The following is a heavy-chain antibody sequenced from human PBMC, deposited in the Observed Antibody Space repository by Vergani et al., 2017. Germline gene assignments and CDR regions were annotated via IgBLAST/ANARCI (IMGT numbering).Heavy chain of an antibody. CDR3: AREGGDYGDPDWYFDL. CDR1: GGSISSGGYY. CDR2: IYYSGST. D-gene: IGHD4-17*01. V-gene: IGHV4-31*03. J-gene: IGHJ2*01. Sequence: QVQLQESGPGLVKPSQTLSLTCTVSGGSISSGGYYWSWIRQHPGKGLEWIGYIYYSGSTDYNPSLKSRVTISVDTSKNQFSLKLSSVTAADTAVYYCAREGGDYGDPDWYFDLWGRGTLVTVSS.